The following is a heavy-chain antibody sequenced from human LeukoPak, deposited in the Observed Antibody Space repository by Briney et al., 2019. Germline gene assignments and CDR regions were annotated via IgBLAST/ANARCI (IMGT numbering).Heavy chain of an antibody. CDR2: INHSGST. CDR3: ARGTNYYGSGSYYNRKYFQH. CDR1: GGSFSGYY. J-gene: IGHJ1*01. D-gene: IGHD3-10*01. V-gene: IGHV4-34*01. Sequence: SETLSLTCAVYGGSFSGYYWSWIRQPPGKGLEWIGEINHSGSTNYNPSLKSRVTLSVDTSKNQFSLKLSSVTAADTAVYYCARGTNYYGSGSYYNRKYFQHWGQGTLVTVSS.